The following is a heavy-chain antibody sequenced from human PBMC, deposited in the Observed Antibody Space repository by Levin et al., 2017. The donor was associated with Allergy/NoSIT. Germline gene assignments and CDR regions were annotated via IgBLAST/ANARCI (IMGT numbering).Heavy chain of an antibody. CDR2: FVGSGDRT. D-gene: IGHD2-15*01. V-gene: IGHV3-23*01. J-gene: IGHJ4*02. CDR1: GFTFSNYA. Sequence: GESLKISCAASGFTFSNYAMSWVRQAPGKGLEWVSTFVGSGDRTYYADSVKGRFTVSGDTSKNTLYLQMNSLRAEDTAVYYCAKDIRQYCSGSSCYGFDYWGQGTLVTVSS. CDR3: AKDIRQYCSGSSCYGFDY.